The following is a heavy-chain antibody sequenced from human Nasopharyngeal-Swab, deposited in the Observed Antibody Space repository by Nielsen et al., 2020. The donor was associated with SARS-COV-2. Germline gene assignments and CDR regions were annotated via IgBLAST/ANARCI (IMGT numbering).Heavy chain of an antibody. V-gene: IGHV3-9*01. J-gene: IGHJ3*02. D-gene: IGHD2-21*01. Sequence: LSLTCAASGFTFDDYAMHWVRQAPGKGLEWVSGIRWNSGSIGYADSVKGRFTISRDNAKNSLYLQMNSLRAEDTALYYCAKSPGEDAFDIWGQGTMVTVSS. CDR3: AKSPGEDAFDI. CDR2: IRWNSGSI. CDR1: GFTFDDYA.